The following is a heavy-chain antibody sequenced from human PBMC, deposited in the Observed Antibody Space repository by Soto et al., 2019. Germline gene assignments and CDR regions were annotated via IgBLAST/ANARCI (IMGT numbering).Heavy chain of an antibody. CDR1: GASFSGYY. V-gene: IGHV4-34*01. CDR3: ARGSVTTGDY. Sequence: PSETLSLTCAVYGASFSGYYWSWIRQPPGKGLEWIGEINHSGSTNYNPSLKSRVTISMDTSKNQFSLKLSSVTAADTAVYYCARGSVTTGDYWGQGTLVTVSS. CDR2: INHSGST. D-gene: IGHD4-17*01. J-gene: IGHJ4*02.